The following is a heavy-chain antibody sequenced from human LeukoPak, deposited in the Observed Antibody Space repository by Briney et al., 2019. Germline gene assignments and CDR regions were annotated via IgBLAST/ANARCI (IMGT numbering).Heavy chain of an antibody. CDR2: IRYDGSNK. D-gene: IGHD1-26*01. Sequence: GGSLRLSCAASGFTFSTYSMNWVRQAPGKGLEWVAFIRYDGSNKYYADSVKGRFTISRDNSKNTLYLQMNSLRAEDTAVYYCARAVGAEDYWGQGTLVTVPS. CDR3: ARAVGAEDY. CDR1: GFTFSTYS. J-gene: IGHJ4*02. V-gene: IGHV3-30*02.